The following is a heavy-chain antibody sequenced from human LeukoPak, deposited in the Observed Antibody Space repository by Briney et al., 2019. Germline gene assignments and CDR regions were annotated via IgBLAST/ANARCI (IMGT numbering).Heavy chain of an antibody. V-gene: IGHV3-74*01. Sequence: GGSLRLSCAASGFTFNEFWMHWVRQAPGKGLMWVSRIHKDGLHTWYADSMKGRFTISRDDAENTVYLQLNSLRVEDTAVYYCARESEAAGTYYLDHWGQGNLVTVSS. D-gene: IGHD6-25*01. CDR1: GFTFNEFW. CDR2: IHKDGLHT. CDR3: ARESEAAGTYYLDH. J-gene: IGHJ4*02.